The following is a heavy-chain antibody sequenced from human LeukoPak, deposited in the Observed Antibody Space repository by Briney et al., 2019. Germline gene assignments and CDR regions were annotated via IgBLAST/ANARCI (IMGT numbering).Heavy chain of an antibody. Sequence: ASVKVSCKASGYTFTGYYMHWVRQAPGQGLEWMGWINPNSGGTNYAQKFQGRVTMTRDTSISTAYMELSRLRSDDTAVYYCARGLMVRGVIITRWFDPWGQGTLVTVSS. V-gene: IGHV1-2*02. CDR2: INPNSGGT. J-gene: IGHJ5*02. CDR3: ARGLMVRGVIITRWFDP. D-gene: IGHD3-10*01. CDR1: GYTFTGYY.